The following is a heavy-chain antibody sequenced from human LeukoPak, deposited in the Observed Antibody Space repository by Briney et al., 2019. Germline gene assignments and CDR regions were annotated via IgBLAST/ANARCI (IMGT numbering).Heavy chain of an antibody. CDR2: INHSGST. Sequence: SETLSLTCAVYGGSFSGYYWSWIRQPPGKGLEWIGEINHSGSTNYNPSLKSRVTISVDTSKNQFSLKLSSVTAADTAVYYCASIAVAGAFDYWGQGTLVTVSS. J-gene: IGHJ4*02. V-gene: IGHV4-34*01. D-gene: IGHD6-19*01. CDR3: ASIAVAGAFDY. CDR1: GGSFSGYY.